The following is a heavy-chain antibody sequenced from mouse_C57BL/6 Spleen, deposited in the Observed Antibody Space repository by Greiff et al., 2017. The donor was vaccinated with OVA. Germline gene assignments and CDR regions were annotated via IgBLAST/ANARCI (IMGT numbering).Heavy chain of an antibody. CDR2: INPNNGGT. CDR3: ARLDSSGYVFAY. V-gene: IGHV1-18*01. J-gene: IGHJ3*01. CDR1: GYTFTDYN. D-gene: IGHD3-2*02. Sequence: VQLQQSGPELVKPGASVKIPCKASGYTFTDYNMDWVKQSHGKSLEWIGDINPNNGGTIYNQKFKGKATLTVDKSSSTAYMELRSLTSEDTAVYYCARLDSSGYVFAYWGQGTLVTVSA.